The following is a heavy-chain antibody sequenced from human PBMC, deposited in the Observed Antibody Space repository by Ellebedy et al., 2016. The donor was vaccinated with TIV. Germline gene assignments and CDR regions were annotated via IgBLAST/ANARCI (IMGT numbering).Heavy chain of an antibody. D-gene: IGHD5-12*01. CDR3: AKHLSGYRCFDY. CDR1: GFTFSDYY. V-gene: IGHV3-11*03. J-gene: IGHJ4*02. CDR2: MNGRNGDI. Sequence: GGSLRLXCAASGFTFSDYYMSWIRQAPGQGLEWLSNMNGRNGDIRYADSVKGRFTISRDNARNSLYLQMNSLRAEDTAVYYCAKHLSGYRCFDYWGQGTLVTVSS.